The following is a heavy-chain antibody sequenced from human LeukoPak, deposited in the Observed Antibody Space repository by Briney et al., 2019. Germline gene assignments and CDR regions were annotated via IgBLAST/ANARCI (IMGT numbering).Heavy chain of an antibody. V-gene: IGHV4-34*01. D-gene: IGHD4-17*01. Sequence: PSETLSLTCDVSGASFSTYYWSWIRQSPEKGLEWIGEVNHSGYTNLNPSLKSRVTISVDTSKNQFSLKLSSVTAADTALYYCARQLYGSDYWGQGTLVTVSS. CDR2: VNHSGYT. CDR3: ARQLYGSDY. CDR1: GASFSTYY. J-gene: IGHJ4*02.